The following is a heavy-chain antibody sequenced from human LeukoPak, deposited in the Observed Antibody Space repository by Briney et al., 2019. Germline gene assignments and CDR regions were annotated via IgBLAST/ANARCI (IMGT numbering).Heavy chain of an antibody. J-gene: IGHJ4*02. CDR2: IDPNSGGT. CDR3: ARGPFGGLDY. V-gene: IGHV1-2*02. D-gene: IGHD3-3*01. CDR1: GYTFTSYY. Sequence: ASVKVSCKASGYTFTSYYIHWVRQAPGQGLEWMGWIDPNSGGTIYAQIFQGRVTMTRDTSITTVYMELNRLRYDDMAVYFCARGPFGGLDYWGQGTLVTVSS.